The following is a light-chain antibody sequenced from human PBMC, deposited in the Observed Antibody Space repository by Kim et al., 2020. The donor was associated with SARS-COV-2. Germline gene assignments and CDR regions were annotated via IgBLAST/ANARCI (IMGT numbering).Light chain of an antibody. CDR3: SSYADTYFVL. CDR2: DVS. Sequence: QSALTQPRSVSGSPGQSVTISCTGSSSDIGDYNYVSWYQQHPGKAPKLMIYDVSKRPSGVPHRFSGSKSGNTASLTISGLQAEDEADYYCSSYADTYFVLFGGGTQLTVL. CDR1: SSDIGDYNY. V-gene: IGLV2-11*01. J-gene: IGLJ2*01.